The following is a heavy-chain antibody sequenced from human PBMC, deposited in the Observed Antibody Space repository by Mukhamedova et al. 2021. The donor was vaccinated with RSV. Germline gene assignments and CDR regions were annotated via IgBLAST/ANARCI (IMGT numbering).Heavy chain of an antibody. CDR2: ISSSGWTI. CDR3: ARALWFGERTYGMDV. Sequence: VRQAPGKGLEWVSYISSSGWTIYYADSVKGRFTISRDSAKNSLYLQMNSLRAEDTAVYYCARALWFGERTYGMDVWGQGTTVTVS. V-gene: IGHV3-48*03. D-gene: IGHD3-10*01. J-gene: IGHJ6*02.